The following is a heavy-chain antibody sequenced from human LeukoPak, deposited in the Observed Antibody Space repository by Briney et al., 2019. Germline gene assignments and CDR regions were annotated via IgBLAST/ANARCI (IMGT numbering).Heavy chain of an antibody. CDR3: ARAAQPRFDP. CDR2: ISSDSGTI. CDR1: GLTFSTYS. J-gene: IGHJ5*02. Sequence: GGSLRLSCGASGLTFSTYSMNWVRQAPGKGLEWVSYISSDSGTIYYADSVKGRFTISRDNAKKSLYLQMNSLRAEDTAVYYCARAAQPRFDPWGQGTLVTDSS. D-gene: IGHD1-14*01. V-gene: IGHV3-48*01.